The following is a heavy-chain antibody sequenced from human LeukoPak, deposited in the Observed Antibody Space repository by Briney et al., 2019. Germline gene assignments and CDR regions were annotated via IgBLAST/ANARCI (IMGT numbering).Heavy chain of an antibody. CDR3: AKKKTGRNYYDSSGYYYGPGFDY. CDR2: ISSSGDAT. Sequence: PGGSLRLSCAASGFTFSSHAMSWVRQAPGRGLEWVSGISSSGDATYYADSVKGRFTISRDNSKNTLYLQMNSLRAEDTAVYYCAKKKTGRNYYDSSGYYYGPGFDYWGQGTLVTVSS. CDR1: GFTFSSHA. V-gene: IGHV3-23*01. D-gene: IGHD3-22*01. J-gene: IGHJ4*02.